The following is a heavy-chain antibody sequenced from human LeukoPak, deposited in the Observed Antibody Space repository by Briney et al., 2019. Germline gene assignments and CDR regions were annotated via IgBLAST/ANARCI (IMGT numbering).Heavy chain of an antibody. CDR1: VGTFSGHY. CDR3: ARASQRETYFNAFDI. V-gene: IGHV4-34*01. CDR2: IDHTGNS. Sequence: SETLSLTCAVYVGTFSGHYWSWIRQPPGKGLEWIGEIDHTGNSNYKSALKSRVTISVDTSMNQFSLKLNSVTAADTAVYYCARASQRETYFNAFDIWGQGTMVTVSS. J-gene: IGHJ3*02. D-gene: IGHD1-26*01.